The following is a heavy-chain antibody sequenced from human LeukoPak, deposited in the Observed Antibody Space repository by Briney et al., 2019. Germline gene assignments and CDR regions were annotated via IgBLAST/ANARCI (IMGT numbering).Heavy chain of an antibody. CDR3: AREGRRRGLNYFDY. V-gene: IGHV3-13*01. CDR2: IGTSADT. D-gene: IGHD3-22*01. Sequence: GGSLRLSCVASGFTFSSYTMNWVRQPTGKGLEWVSGIGTSADTYYPDSVKGRFTISRENAKNSLYLQMNSLRAGDTAVYYCAREGRRRGLNYFDYWGQGTLVTVSS. J-gene: IGHJ4*02. CDR1: GFTFSSYT.